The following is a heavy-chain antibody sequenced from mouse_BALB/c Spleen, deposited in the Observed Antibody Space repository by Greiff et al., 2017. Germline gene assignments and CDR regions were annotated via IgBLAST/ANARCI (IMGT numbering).Heavy chain of an antibody. CDR3: ARSLVWSHFDY. V-gene: IGHV5-9-4*01. CDR1: GFTFSSYA. J-gene: IGHJ2*01. Sequence: EVKLVESGGGLVKPGGSLKLSCAASGFTFSSYAMSWVRQSPEKRLEWVAEISSGGSYTYYPDTVTGRFTISRDNAKNTLYLEMSSLRSEDTAMYYCARSLVWSHFDYWGQGTTLTGSS. D-gene: IGHD2-10*02. CDR2: ISSGGSYT.